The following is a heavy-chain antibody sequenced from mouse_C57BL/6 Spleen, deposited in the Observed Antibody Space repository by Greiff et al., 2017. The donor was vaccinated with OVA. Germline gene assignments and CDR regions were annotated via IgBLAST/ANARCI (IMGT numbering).Heavy chain of an antibody. V-gene: IGHV1-52*01. J-gene: IGHJ1*03. D-gene: IGHD1-1*01. CDR3: VITTVVPDWYFDV. Sequence: VQLQQPGAELVRPGSSVKLSCKASGYTFTSYWMHWVKQRPIQGLEWIGNIDPSDSETHYNQKFKDKATLTVDKSSSTAYMQLSSLTSEDSAVYYCVITTVVPDWYFDVWGTGTTVTVSA. CDR1: GYTFTSYW. CDR2: IDPSDSET.